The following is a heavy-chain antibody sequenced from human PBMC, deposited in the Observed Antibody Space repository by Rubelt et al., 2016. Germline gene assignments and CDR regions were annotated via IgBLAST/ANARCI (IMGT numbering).Heavy chain of an antibody. CDR2: INHSGST. Sequence: GGSFSGYYWSWIRQPPGKGLEWIGEINHSGSTNYNPSLKSRVTISVDTSKNQFSLKLSSVTAADTAVYYCAREKGAALDYYYYYMDVWGKGTTVTVSS. D-gene: IGHD6-6*01. J-gene: IGHJ6*03. CDR3: AREKGAALDYYYYYMDV. CDR1: GGSFSGYY. V-gene: IGHV4-34*01.